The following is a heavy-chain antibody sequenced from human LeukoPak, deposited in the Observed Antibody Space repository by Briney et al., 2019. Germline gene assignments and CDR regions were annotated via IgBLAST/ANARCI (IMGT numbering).Heavy chain of an antibody. CDR3: ARDRPTGASRLFVVQ. D-gene: IGHD3-3*01. J-gene: IGHJ4*02. Sequence: AGSLRLSCAASGFTFSSYSMTWVRQAPGKGLEWVSSMSSGGRYIYYADSVRGRFTISRDNAKNSLYLLMNSLRVEDTAVYYCARDRPTGASRLFVVQWGQGTLVTVSS. CDR2: MSSGGRYI. CDR1: GFTFSSYS. V-gene: IGHV3-21*01.